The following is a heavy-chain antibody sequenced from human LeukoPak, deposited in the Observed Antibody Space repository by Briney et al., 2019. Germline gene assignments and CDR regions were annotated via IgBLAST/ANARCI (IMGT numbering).Heavy chain of an antibody. CDR2: ISDSGSP. CDR3: AKVSASTVSGVERLGADFEY. V-gene: IGHV4-59*01. CDR1: GGSFSGYY. J-gene: IGHJ4*02. Sequence: SETLSLTCAVYGGSFSGYYCNWIRQSPGKGLEWIGYISDSGSPNFHPSLKGRVTTSVDASKRQSSLRLTSVTAVDTAVYYCAKVSASTVSGVERLGADFEYWGQGILVTVSS. D-gene: IGHD3-3*01.